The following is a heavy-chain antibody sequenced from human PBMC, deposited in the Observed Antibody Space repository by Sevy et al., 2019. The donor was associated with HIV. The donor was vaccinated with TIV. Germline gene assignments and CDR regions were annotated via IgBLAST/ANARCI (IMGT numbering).Heavy chain of an antibody. CDR1: GYSFTNFW. CDR2: INPGDSGS. J-gene: IGHJ4*02. D-gene: IGHD1-26*01. CDR3: ARRGWEPDLPIDY. V-gene: IGHV5-51*01. Sequence: GGSLRLSCKVSGYSFTNFWIGWVRQVPGKGLEWMGVINPGDSGSRYSPSFEGQVTISVDKSSSTVYLQWSSLKASDTAMYYCARRGWEPDLPIDYWGQGTLVTVSS.